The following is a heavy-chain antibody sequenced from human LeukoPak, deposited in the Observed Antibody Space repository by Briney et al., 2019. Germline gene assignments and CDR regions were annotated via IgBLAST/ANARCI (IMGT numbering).Heavy chain of an antibody. CDR3: APWGYYDSSGYIDY. CDR2: IYYSGST. D-gene: IGHD3-22*01. J-gene: IGHJ4*02. V-gene: IGHV4-39*01. CDR1: GGSISSSSYY. Sequence: KPSETLSLTCTVSGGSISSSSYYWGWIRQPPGKGLEWIGSIYYSGSTYYNPSLKSRVTISVDTSKNQFSLKLSSVTAADTAVYYCAPWGYYDSSGYIDYWGQGTLVTVSS.